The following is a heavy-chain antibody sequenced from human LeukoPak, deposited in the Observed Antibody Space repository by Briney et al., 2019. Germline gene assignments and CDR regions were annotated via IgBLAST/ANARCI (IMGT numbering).Heavy chain of an antibody. Sequence: GGSLRLSCAASDLTVIANYMTWVRQAPGKGLECVAVIHSNDDTYYAASVRGRFTISRDTSNHLLYLQMDSLRAEDTAVYYCTRGNAAMGDYWGRGNLVTVSX. CDR2: IHSNDDT. CDR1: DLTVIANY. D-gene: IGHD5-18*01. J-gene: IGHJ4*02. CDR3: TRGNAAMGDY. V-gene: IGHV3-53*01.